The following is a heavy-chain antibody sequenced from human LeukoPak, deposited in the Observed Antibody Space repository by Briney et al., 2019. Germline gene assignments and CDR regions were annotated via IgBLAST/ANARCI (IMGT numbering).Heavy chain of an antibody. V-gene: IGHV3-23*01. CDR1: GFTFSSYA. D-gene: IGHD6-19*01. CDR3: ATNKAGGWLRYYFDY. CDR2: ISGSGGST. Sequence: PGGSLRLSCAASGFTFSSYAMSWVRQAPGKGLEWVSAISGSGGSTYYADSVKGRFTISRDNSKNTLYLQMNSLRAEDTAVYYCATNKAGGWLRYYFDYWGQGTLVTVSS. J-gene: IGHJ4*02.